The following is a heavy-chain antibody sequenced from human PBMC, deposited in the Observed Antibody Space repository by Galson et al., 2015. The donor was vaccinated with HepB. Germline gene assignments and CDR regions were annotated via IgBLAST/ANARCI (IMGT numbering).Heavy chain of an antibody. J-gene: IGHJ3*02. Sequence: TLSLTCTVSGGSISSGSYYWSWIRQPAGQGLEWIGRIYTSGSTNYNPSLKSRVTISVDTSKNQFSLKLSSVTAADTAVYYCARAFPDADYGGNLAFDIWGQGTMVTVSS. CDR1: GGSISSGSYY. V-gene: IGHV4-61*02. CDR2: IYTSGST. D-gene: IGHD4-23*01. CDR3: ARAFPDADYGGNLAFDI.